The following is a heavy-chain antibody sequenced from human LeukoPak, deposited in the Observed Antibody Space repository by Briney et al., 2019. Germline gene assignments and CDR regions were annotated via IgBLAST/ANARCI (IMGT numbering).Heavy chain of an antibody. Sequence: PGGSLRLSCAASGFTFDDYGMNWVRHAPGKGLEWVSSINWNGGSTGYADSVKGRFTISRDNAKNSLYLQVNSLRAEDTALYYCARGINWVDYWGQGTLVTVSS. CDR1: GFTFDDYG. CDR2: INWNGGST. D-gene: IGHD7-27*01. V-gene: IGHV3-20*04. J-gene: IGHJ4*02. CDR3: ARGINWVDY.